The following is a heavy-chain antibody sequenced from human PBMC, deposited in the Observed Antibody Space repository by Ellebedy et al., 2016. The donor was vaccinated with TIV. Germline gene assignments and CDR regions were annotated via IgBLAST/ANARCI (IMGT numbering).Heavy chain of an antibody. J-gene: IGHJ6*02. Sequence: GESLKISCAASGFTFSSHSMNWVRQAPGKGLEWVSSIRSSSSYIYYGDSVKGRFTISRDNAKNSLYLQMNSLRAEDTAVYYCARDPMTLARGMEVWGHGTSVTVSS. V-gene: IGHV3-21*01. CDR1: GFTFSSHS. CDR2: IRSSSSYI. D-gene: IGHD3/OR15-3a*01. CDR3: ARDPMTLARGMEV.